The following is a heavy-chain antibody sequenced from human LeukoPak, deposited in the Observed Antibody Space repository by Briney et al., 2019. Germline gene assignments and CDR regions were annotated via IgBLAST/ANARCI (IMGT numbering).Heavy chain of an antibody. CDR2: ISSSSYI. Sequence: PGGSLRLSCAASGFTFSSYSMNWVRQAPGKGLEWVSSISSSSYIYYADSVKGRFTISRDNSKNTLYLQMNCLRAEDTAVYYCAKDSDYGDYVKYFQHWGQGTLVTVSS. J-gene: IGHJ1*01. V-gene: IGHV3-21*04. D-gene: IGHD4-17*01. CDR3: AKDSDYGDYVKYFQH. CDR1: GFTFSSYS.